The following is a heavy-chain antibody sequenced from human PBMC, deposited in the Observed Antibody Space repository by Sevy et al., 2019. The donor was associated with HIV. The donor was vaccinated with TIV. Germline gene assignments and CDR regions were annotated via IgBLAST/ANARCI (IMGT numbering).Heavy chain of an antibody. D-gene: IGHD3-22*01. CDR2: IYYNGNT. CDR1: GGYISSYY. CDR3: ARAQSYDDRGGPPKYYFDY. J-gene: IGHJ4*02. V-gene: IGHV4-59*13. Sequence: SETLSLTCTVSGGYISSYYWSWIRQSPEKGLEWIGYIYYNGNTNYNPSLKSRLSMSVDTSKNRFSLKLGSVTAADTAVYYCARAQSYDDRGGPPKYYFDYWGQGTLVTVSS.